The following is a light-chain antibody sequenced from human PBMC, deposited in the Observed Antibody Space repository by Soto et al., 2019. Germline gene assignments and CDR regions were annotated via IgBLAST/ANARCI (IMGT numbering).Light chain of an antibody. J-gene: IGLJ2*01. CDR2: DVS. Sequence: QSALTQPASVSGSPGQSITISCTGTSSDDGGYNYVSWYQQHPGKAPKLMIYDVSNRPSGVSNRFSGSKSGNTASLTISGLQAEDEADYYCSSYTSSSTPVVFGGGTQVTVL. V-gene: IGLV2-14*01. CDR1: SSDDGGYNY. CDR3: SSYTSSSTPVV.